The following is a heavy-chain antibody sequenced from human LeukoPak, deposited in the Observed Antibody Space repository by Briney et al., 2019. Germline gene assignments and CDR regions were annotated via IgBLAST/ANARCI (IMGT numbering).Heavy chain of an antibody. V-gene: IGHV3-30-3*01. Sequence: GGSLRLSCAASGLTFRSYAMHWVRQAPGKGLEWVAVISYDGNNKYYADSVKGRFTISRDNSKNTLYLQMNSLRAEDTAVYYCARALPITMIVVVYPGGMDVWGQGTTVTVSS. D-gene: IGHD3-22*01. J-gene: IGHJ6*02. CDR1: GLTFRSYA. CDR3: ARALPITMIVVVYPGGMDV. CDR2: ISYDGNNK.